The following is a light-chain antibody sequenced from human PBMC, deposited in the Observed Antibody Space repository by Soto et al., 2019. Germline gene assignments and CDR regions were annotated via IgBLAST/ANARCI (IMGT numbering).Light chain of an antibody. Sequence: QCVLTQPASVSGSPGQSITISCAGTSGDVGAFDYVSWYQHHPGKVPKLMIYDVSDRPSGVSTRFSGSKSANMASLTISGLQADDEADYYCAAYTTSSTLVFGGGTKVTVL. CDR3: AAYTTSSTLV. CDR2: DVS. J-gene: IGLJ3*02. CDR1: SGDVGAFDY. V-gene: IGLV2-14*03.